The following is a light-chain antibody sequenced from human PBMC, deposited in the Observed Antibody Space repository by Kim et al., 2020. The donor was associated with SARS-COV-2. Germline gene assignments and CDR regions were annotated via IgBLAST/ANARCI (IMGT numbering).Light chain of an antibody. CDR1: QSVSSS. CDR2: EAS. J-gene: IGKJ4*01. V-gene: IGKV3-11*01. CDR3: QQRSNWPPSLT. Sequence: ATHSLSCRARQSVSSSLALYQQTPGQAPRLLIYEASNSATGIPARFSGSGSGTDFTLTISSLEAEDFAVYYCQQRSNWPPSLTFGGGTKVEI.